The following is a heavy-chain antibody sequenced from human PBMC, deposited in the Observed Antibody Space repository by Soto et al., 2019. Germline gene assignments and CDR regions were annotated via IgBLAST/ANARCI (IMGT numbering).Heavy chain of an antibody. CDR2: INYSRST. Sequence: SETLSLTCTVSGGSISSDYWSWIRQPPGKGLEWIAYINYSRSTNYNPSLKSRGAISGDTSKNHFSLKLNSVTAADTAVYYCYINGYWGQGTLVTASS. CDR3: YINGY. D-gene: IGHD2-2*02. CDR1: GGSISSDY. J-gene: IGHJ4*02. V-gene: IGHV4-59*01.